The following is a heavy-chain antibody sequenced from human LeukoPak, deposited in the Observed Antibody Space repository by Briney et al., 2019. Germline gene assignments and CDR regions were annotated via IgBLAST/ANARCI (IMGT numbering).Heavy chain of an antibody. CDR2: IYFSGNT. Sequence: SSETLSLTCTVSGDSINSYYWSWIRQPPGKGLELIGYIYFSGNTKYNPSLENRVTISVDRSKSQFYLTLRSVTAADTAVYFCARDLNHGFNYYYYGLEVWGQGTTVTVSS. J-gene: IGHJ6*02. D-gene: IGHD3-9*01. CDR3: ARDLNHGFNYYYYGLEV. CDR1: GDSINSYY. V-gene: IGHV4-59*01.